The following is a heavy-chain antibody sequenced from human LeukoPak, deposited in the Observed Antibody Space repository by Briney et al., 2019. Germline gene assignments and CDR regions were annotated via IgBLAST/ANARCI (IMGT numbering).Heavy chain of an antibody. V-gene: IGHV4-59*01. Sequence: SETLSLTCTVSGGSISSYYWSWIRQPPGKGLEWIGYIYYSGSTNYNPSLKSRVTISVDTSRNQFSLKLSSVTAADTAVYYCARESYYYYMDVWGKGTTVTISS. J-gene: IGHJ6*03. CDR1: GGSISSYY. CDR2: IYYSGST. CDR3: ARESYYYYMDV.